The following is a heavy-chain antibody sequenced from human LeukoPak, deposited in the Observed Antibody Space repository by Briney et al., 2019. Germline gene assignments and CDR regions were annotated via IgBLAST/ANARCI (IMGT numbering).Heavy chain of an antibody. V-gene: IGHV1-69*13. CDR2: IIPIFGTA. D-gene: IGHD6-13*01. Sequence: SVKVSCKASGGTFRSYAISWVRQAPGQGLEGMGGIIPIFGTANYAQKFQGRVTITADESTSTAYMELSSLRSEDTAVYYCARGALRIAAVDYYYYGMDVWGKGTTVTVSS. J-gene: IGHJ6*04. CDR3: ARGALRIAAVDYYYYGMDV. CDR1: GGTFRSYA.